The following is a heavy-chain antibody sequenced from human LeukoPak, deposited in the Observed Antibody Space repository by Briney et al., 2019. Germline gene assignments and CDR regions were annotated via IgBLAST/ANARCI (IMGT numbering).Heavy chain of an antibody. J-gene: IGHJ4*02. Sequence: PGGSLRLSCAASGFTFSSYWMHWVRQAPGKGLVWVSRINSDGSSTSYADSVKGRFTISRDNAKNTLYLQMNSLRAEDTAVYYCARLYYYGSGSHYHFDYWGQGTLVTVSS. CDR3: ARLYYYGSGSHYHFDY. V-gene: IGHV3-74*01. CDR2: INSDGSST. CDR1: GFTFSSYW. D-gene: IGHD3-10*01.